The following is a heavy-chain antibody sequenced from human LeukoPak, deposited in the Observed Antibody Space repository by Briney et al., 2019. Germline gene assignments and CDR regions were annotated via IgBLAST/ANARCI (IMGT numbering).Heavy chain of an antibody. J-gene: IGHJ3*02. Sequence: SETLSLTCAVYGGSFSGYYWSWIRQPPGKGLEWIGEINHSGSTNYNPSLKSRVTISVDTSKNQFSLKLSSVTAADTAVYYCARGDYGDYVDGAFDIWGQGTMVTVSS. D-gene: IGHD4-17*01. V-gene: IGHV4-34*01. CDR2: INHSGST. CDR1: GGSFSGYY. CDR3: ARGDYGDYVDGAFDI.